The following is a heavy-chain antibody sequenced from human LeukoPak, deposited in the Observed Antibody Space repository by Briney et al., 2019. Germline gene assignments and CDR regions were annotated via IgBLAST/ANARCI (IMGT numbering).Heavy chain of an antibody. CDR1: GFTFSSYW. V-gene: IGHV3-7*01. J-gene: IGHJ4*02. Sequence: GGSLRLSCVASGFTFSSYWMNWVRKAPGKGLEYVANIKQDGSQKYYVDSMKGRFTISRDNAKNSLYLQIDSLRAEDTAVYYCARDQWSVTGRLWLDYWGQGMLVTVSS. D-gene: IGHD6-19*01. CDR3: ARDQWSVTGRLWLDY. CDR2: IKQDGSQK.